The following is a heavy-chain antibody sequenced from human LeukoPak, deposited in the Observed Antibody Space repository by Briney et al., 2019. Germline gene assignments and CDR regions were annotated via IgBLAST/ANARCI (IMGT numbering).Heavy chain of an antibody. Sequence: SETLSLTCTVSGGSISSGGYYWSWIRQHPGKGLEWIGYIYYSGSTYYNSSLKSRVTISVDTSKNQFSLKLSSVTAADTAVYYCARGWSTGQIAAAGSDDAFDIWGQGTMVTVSS. CDR2: IYYSGST. V-gene: IGHV4-31*03. CDR3: ARGWSTGQIAAAGSDDAFDI. D-gene: IGHD6-13*01. CDR1: GGSISSGGYY. J-gene: IGHJ3*02.